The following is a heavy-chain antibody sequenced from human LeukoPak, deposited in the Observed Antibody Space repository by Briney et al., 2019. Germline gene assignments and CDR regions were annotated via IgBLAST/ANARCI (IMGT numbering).Heavy chain of an antibody. CDR3: ARRDSTGYSSSWTGWYFDL. V-gene: IGHV4-59*08. CDR2: IYYSGST. CDR1: GGSISSYY. D-gene: IGHD6-13*01. Sequence: SETLSLTCTVSGGSISSYYWSWIRQPPGKGLEWIGYIYYSGSTNYNPSLKSRVTISVDTSKNQFSLKLSSVTAADTAVYYCARRDSTGYSSSWTGWYFDLWGRGTLVTVSS. J-gene: IGHJ2*01.